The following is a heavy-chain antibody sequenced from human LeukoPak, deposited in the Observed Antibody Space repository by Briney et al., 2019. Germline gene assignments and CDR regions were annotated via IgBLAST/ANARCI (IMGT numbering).Heavy chain of an antibody. V-gene: IGHV4-39*07. J-gene: IGHJ5*02. CDR3: ASLDWNYVSWFDP. CDR2: IYYSGST. D-gene: IGHD1-7*01. Sequence: SETLSLTCTVSGGSISSSSYYWGWIRQPPGKGLEWIGSIYYSGSTYYNPSLKSRVTISVDTSKNQFSLKLSSVTAADTAVYYCASLDWNYVSWFDPWGQGTLVTVSS. CDR1: GGSISSSSYY.